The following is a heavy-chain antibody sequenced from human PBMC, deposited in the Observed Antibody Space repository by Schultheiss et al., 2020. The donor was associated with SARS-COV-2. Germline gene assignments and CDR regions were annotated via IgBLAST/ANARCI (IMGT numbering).Heavy chain of an antibody. J-gene: IGHJ5*02. CDR1: GGSISSSSYY. Sequence: SETLSLTCTVSGGSISSSSYYWGWIRQPPGKGLEWIGSIYYSGSTYYNPSLKSRVTISVDMSKNQFSLKLSSVTAADTAVYYCARGVGDWNARNWFDPWGQGTLVTVSS. CDR3: ARGVGDWNARNWFDP. V-gene: IGHV4-39*01. D-gene: IGHD1-1*01. CDR2: IYYSGST.